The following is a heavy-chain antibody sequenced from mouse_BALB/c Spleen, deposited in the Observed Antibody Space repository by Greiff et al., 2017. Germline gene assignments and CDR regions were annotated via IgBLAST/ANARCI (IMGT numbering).Heavy chain of an antibody. CDR2: INPSTGYT. Sequence: QVQLKESGAELAKPGASVKMSCKASGYTFTSYWMHWVKQRPGQGLEWIGYINPSTGYTEYNQKFKDKATLTADKSSSTAYMQLSSLTSEDSAVYYCARSSMNAGAMDYWGQGTSVTVSS. CDR3: ARSSMNAGAMDY. D-gene: IGHD2-3*01. CDR1: GYTFTSYW. J-gene: IGHJ4*01. V-gene: IGHV1-7*01.